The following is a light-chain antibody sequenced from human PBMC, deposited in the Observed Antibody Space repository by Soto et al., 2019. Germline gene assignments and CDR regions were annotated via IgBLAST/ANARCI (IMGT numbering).Light chain of an antibody. V-gene: IGLV2-14*01. CDR1: SNDVGYYNY. CDR2: EVT. CDR3: SSYTTAYTQV. Sequence: QSALSQPASVSGSPGQSITISCTGTSNDVGYYNYVSWYQQLPGQAPKLMISEVTTRPSGVSDRFSGSKSGNTASLTISRLQAEDEAHYYCSSYTTAYTQVFGGGTKLTVL. J-gene: IGLJ3*02.